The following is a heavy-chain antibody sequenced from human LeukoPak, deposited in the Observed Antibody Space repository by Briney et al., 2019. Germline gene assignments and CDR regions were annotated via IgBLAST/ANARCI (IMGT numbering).Heavy chain of an antibody. Sequence: PPETLSLTCTVSGGSISSSGYYWSWIRQPPGKGLEWIGTIYYSGSAYYNPSLKTQVTISVDTSKNQFSLKLSSVTAADTAVYFCARGSQVDDFWSGYRAPLDYWGQGTLVTVSS. CDR2: IYYSGSA. CDR3: ARGSQVDDFWSGYRAPLDY. V-gene: IGHV4-39*01. CDR1: GGSISSSGYY. D-gene: IGHD3-3*01. J-gene: IGHJ4*02.